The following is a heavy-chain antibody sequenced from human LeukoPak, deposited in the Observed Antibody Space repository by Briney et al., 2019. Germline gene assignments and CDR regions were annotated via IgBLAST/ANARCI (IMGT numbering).Heavy chain of an antibody. CDR2: TYPGDSDT. CDR1: GYSFTSYW. Sequence: GESLKISCKGSGYSFTSYWIGWVRQMPGKGLEWMGITYPGDSDTRYSPSFQGQVTISADKSISTAYLQWSSLKASDTAMYYCARADYDFWSGYWRSAGMDVWGQGTTVTVSS. V-gene: IGHV5-51*01. J-gene: IGHJ6*02. CDR3: ARADYDFWSGYWRSAGMDV. D-gene: IGHD3-3*01.